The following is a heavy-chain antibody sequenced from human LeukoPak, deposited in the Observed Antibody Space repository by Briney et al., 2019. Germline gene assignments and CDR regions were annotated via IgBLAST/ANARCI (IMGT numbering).Heavy chain of an antibody. Sequence: GGSLRLSCTASGFTLSNFWMNWVRQAPGKGLEWVAIINRDGTQKHYVDSVKGRFTISRDNAKNSLYLQMNSLRAEDTAVYYCAKVGELTSFDYWGQGTLVTVSS. CDR1: GFTLSNFW. CDR2: INRDGTQK. D-gene: IGHD1-26*01. CDR3: AKVGELTSFDY. J-gene: IGHJ4*02. V-gene: IGHV3-7*05.